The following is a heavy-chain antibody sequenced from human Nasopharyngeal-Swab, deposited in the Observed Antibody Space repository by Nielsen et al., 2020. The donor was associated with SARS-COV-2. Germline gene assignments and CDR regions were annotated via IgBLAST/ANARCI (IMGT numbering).Heavy chain of an antibody. D-gene: IGHD4-17*01. CDR2: ISESGSA. Sequence: SETLSLTCAVHGGSFSGHQWNWIRHYTETGLEWIGEISESGSASFQPSLKGRVTISLDTSKIQFSLKMTSLTAADTAVYYCARGAESTTPHYVHYGLDVWGQGTTVTVSS. CDR3: ARGAESTTPHYVHYGLDV. CDR1: GGSFSGHQ. J-gene: IGHJ6*02. V-gene: IGHV4-34*01.